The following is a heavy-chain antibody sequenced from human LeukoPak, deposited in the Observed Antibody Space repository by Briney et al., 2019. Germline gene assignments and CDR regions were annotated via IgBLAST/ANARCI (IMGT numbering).Heavy chain of an antibody. CDR2: ISWSSGSI. Sequence: GGSLRLSCVVSGFSLDGYAMHWVRQAPGKGLEWVSGISWSSGSIGYADSVKGRFTISRDNAKNSLYLQMNSLRAEDTALYYCAKAKGMLVPSSPSRYDAFDIWGQGTMVTVSS. CDR3: AKAKGMLVPSSPSRYDAFDI. CDR1: GFSLDGYA. J-gene: IGHJ3*02. D-gene: IGHD6-13*01. V-gene: IGHV3-9*01.